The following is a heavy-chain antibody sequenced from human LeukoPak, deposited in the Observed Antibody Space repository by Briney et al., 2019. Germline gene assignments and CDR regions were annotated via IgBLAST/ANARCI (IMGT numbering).Heavy chain of an antibody. Sequence: ASVKVSCKASGYTFTGYYMHWVRQAPGQGLEWMGWINPNGGDTNYAQKFRGRVTMTRDTSISTAYMELSSLRSEDTAAYYCARSYYDILTGTNWFDPWGQGTLVTVSS. D-gene: IGHD3-9*01. J-gene: IGHJ5*02. V-gene: IGHV1-2*02. CDR2: INPNGGDT. CDR3: ARSYYDILTGTNWFDP. CDR1: GYTFTGYY.